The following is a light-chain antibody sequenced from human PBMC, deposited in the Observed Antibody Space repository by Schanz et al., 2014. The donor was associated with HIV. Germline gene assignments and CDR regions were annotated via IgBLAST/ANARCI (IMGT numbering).Light chain of an antibody. CDR3: QTWGTGIHV. Sequence: QLVLTQSPSASASLGASVKLTCTLSSGHSSHATAWHQQHPEKGPRFLMKLKSHGSHTKGDGIPDRFSGSSSGAERYLSISSLQSEDEADYYCQTWGTGIHVFGGGTKLTVL. J-gene: IGLJ2*01. CDR2: LKSHGSH. CDR1: SGHSSHA. V-gene: IGLV4-69*01.